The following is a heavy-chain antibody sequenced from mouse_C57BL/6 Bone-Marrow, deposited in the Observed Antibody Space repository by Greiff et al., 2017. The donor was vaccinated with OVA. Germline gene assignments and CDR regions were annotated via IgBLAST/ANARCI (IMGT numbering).Heavy chain of an antibody. Sequence: EVQLQESGGDLVKPGGSLKLSCAASGFTFSSYGMSWVRQTPDQRLEWVATISSGGSYTYYPDSVKGRVTISRDNAKNTLYLQMSSLKSEDTAMYYCARHYYGSSYYWGQGTTLTVSS. V-gene: IGHV5-6*01. CDR3: ARHYYGSSYY. CDR2: ISSGGSYT. CDR1: GFTFSSYG. D-gene: IGHD1-1*01. J-gene: IGHJ2*01.